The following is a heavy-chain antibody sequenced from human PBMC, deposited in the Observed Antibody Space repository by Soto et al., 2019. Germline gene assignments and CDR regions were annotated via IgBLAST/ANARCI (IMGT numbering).Heavy chain of an antibody. CDR2: ISAYNGIT. J-gene: IGHJ4*02. CDR3: ARGVTPIDY. CDR1: GYTFTNFG. V-gene: IGHV1-18*01. Sequence: QVQLVQSGAEVKKPGASVKVSCKASGYTFTNFGISWVRQAPGQGLEWMGWISAYNGITNYAQNFQGIVTMTTDTSTSTAYMELSSVSSDATAVYYCARGVTPIDYWGQGTLVTVSS. D-gene: IGHD2-21*02.